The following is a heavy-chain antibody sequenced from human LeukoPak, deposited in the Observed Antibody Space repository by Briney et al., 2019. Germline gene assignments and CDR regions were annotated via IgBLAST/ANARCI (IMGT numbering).Heavy chain of an antibody. CDR1: RYSISSGYY. CDR2: ISHSGST. Sequence: SETLSLTCTVSRYSISSGYYWGWIRQPPGKGLEWIGSISHSGSTYYNPSLKSRVTISVDTSKNQFSLKLSSVTAADTAVYYCARATGTPWDYWGQGTLVTVSS. D-gene: IGHD3-10*01. J-gene: IGHJ4*02. V-gene: IGHV4-38-2*02. CDR3: ARATGTPWDY.